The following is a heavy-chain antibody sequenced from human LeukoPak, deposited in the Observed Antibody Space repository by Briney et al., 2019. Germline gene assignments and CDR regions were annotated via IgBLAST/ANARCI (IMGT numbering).Heavy chain of an antibody. CDR1: GFTFSDYY. CDR2: ISSSGSTI. CDR3: SRGPNSFDY. V-gene: IGHV3-11*01. J-gene: IGHJ4*02. Sequence: GGSLRLSCAASGFTFSDYYMSWIRQAPGKGLGWVSYISSSGSTINYADSMKGRFTISRDTAKNSLYLQMNSLIAEDTAVYYRSRGPNSFDYWGQGALVTVSS.